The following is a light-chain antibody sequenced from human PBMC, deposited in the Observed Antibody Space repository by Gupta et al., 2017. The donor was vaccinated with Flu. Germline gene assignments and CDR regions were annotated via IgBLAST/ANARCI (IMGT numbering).Light chain of an antibody. CDR1: QSASSSH. CDR2: GAS. Sequence: GTLSLSPGERATLSCRASQSASSSHLARHQQKPVLAPRLLIYGASSTATPIPDTFSGSGSGTDFTLTIIRLAPEDIAVFYCHQACTSPLTFGGGTNVENK. J-gene: IGKJ4*01. CDR3: HQACTSPLT. V-gene: IGKV3-20*01.